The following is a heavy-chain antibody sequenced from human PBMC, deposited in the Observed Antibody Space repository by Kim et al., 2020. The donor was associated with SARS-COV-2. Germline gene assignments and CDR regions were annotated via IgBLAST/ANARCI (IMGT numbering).Heavy chain of an antibody. Sequence: SETLSLTCTVSGGSISSSSYYWGWIRQPPGKGLEWIGSIYYTGSTYYNPSLKSRVTISVDTSKNQFSLKLNSVIAADTALYYCARLLLNSSTSCYGCGPPGYWGQGTLVTVSS. CDR1: GGSISSSSYY. D-gene: IGHD2-2*01. CDR2: IYYTGST. CDR3: ARLLLNSSTSCYGCGPPGY. V-gene: IGHV4-39*01. J-gene: IGHJ4*02.